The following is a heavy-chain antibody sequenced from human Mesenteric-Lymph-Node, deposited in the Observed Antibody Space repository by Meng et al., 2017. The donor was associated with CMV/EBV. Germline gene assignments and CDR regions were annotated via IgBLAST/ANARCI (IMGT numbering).Heavy chain of an antibody. CDR2: IYYSGST. J-gene: IGHJ3*02. CDR1: GASINFYY. CDR3: ARDTYYYDSSGNTLDI. V-gene: IGHV4-59*01. Sequence: GSLRLSCTVSGASINFYYWSWIRQSPGKGLEWIGSIYYSGSTNYNPSLKSRVTISVDTSKNQFSLKLSSVTAADTAVYYCARDTYYYDSSGNTLDIWGQGTMVAVS. D-gene: IGHD3-22*01.